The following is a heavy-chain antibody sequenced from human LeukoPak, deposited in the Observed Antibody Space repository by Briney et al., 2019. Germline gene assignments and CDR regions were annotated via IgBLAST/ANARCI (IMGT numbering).Heavy chain of an antibody. CDR3: GRGSSYSGNDYDY. D-gene: IGHD5-12*01. CDR1: GFRFTGYW. V-gene: IGHV1-46*01. Sequence: ASVKVSCKASGFRFTGYWMHWVRQAPGQGLEWMGIIDPSGHITNSAQKFQGRLTVTRDTPTSTVYMELSSLRFDDTAVYYCGRGSSYSGNDYDYWGQGTLVTVSS. CDR2: IDPSGHIT. J-gene: IGHJ4*02.